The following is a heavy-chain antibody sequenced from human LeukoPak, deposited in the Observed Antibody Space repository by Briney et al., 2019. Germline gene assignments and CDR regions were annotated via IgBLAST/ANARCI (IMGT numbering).Heavy chain of an antibody. D-gene: IGHD6-19*01. Sequence: GGSLRLSCAASGFTFSSYWMSWVRQAPGKGLEWVANIKQDGSEKYYVDSVKGRFTISRDNAKNSLYLQMNSLRAEDTAVYYCARAPGDSSGWDFDYWGQGTLVTVSS. J-gene: IGHJ4*02. CDR1: GFTFSSYW. CDR3: ARAPGDSSGWDFDY. CDR2: IKQDGSEK. V-gene: IGHV3-7*01.